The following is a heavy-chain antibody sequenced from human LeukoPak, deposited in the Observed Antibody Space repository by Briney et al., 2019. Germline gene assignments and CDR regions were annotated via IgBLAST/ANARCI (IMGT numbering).Heavy chain of an antibody. CDR1: GFTFSSYG. D-gene: IGHD3-10*01. V-gene: IGHV3-30*18. CDR2: ISYDGSNK. J-gene: IGHJ4*02. CDR3: AKERGSSLPGY. Sequence: PGGSLRLSCAASGFTFSSYGMHWVRQAPGKGLEWVAVISYDGSNKYYADSVKGRFTISRDNSKNTLYLQMNSLRAEDTAVYYCAKERGSSLPGYWGQGTLVTVSS.